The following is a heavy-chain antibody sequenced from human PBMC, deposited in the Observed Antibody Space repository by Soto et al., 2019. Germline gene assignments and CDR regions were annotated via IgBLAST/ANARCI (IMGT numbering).Heavy chain of an antibody. CDR1: GFTFSAYD. Sequence: GDSLKISCAASGFTFSAYDMHWVRQTTGKGLEWVSAIGAADDPYYLGSVKGRFTISRENAKNSLYLQMNSLRAEDTAVYYCAKDMLPGLEVQLLSWGQGNLVTVSS. V-gene: IGHV3-13*05. CDR3: AKDMLPGLEVQLLS. D-gene: IGHD6-6*01. CDR2: IGAADDP. J-gene: IGHJ4*02.